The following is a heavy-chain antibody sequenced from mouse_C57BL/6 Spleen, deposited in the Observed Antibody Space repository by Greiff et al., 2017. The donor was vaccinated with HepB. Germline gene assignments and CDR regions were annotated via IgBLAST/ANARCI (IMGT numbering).Heavy chain of an antibody. V-gene: IGHV1-18*01. Sequence: VQLKQSGPELVKPGASVKIPCKASGYTFTDYNMDWVKQSHGKSLEWIGDINPNNGGTIYNQKFKGKATLTVDKSSSTAYMELRSLTSEDTAVYYCARDPLYYDYAMDYWGQGTSVTVSS. J-gene: IGHJ4*01. CDR2: INPNNGGT. D-gene: IGHD1-1*01. CDR3: ARDPLYYDYAMDY. CDR1: GYTFTDYN.